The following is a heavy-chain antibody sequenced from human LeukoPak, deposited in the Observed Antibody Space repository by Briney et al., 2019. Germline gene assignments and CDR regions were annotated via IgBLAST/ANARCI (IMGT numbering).Heavy chain of an antibody. Sequence: SVKVSCKAYGFTFTSSAMQWVRQARGQRLEWIGWIVVGSGNTNYAQKFQERVTITRDMSTSTAYMELSSLRSEDTAVYYCAATVNPYYYDSSGPSKSYYYGMDVWGQGTTVTVSS. CDR1: GFTFTSSA. CDR3: AATVNPYYYDSSGPSKSYYYGMDV. V-gene: IGHV1-58*02. J-gene: IGHJ6*02. CDR2: IVVGSGNT. D-gene: IGHD3-22*01.